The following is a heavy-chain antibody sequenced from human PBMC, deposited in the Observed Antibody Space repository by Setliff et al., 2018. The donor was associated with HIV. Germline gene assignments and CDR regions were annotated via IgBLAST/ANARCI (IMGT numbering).Heavy chain of an antibody. J-gene: IGHJ4*02. V-gene: IGHV3-43*01. Sequence: PGGSLRLSCAASGFTFSDYYMTWIRQAPGKGLEWVSYISWDGGSTYYADSVKGRFTISRDNSKNSPYLQMNSLRTEDTALYYCAKDIMGYSYGPGDYWGQGTLVTVSS. CDR3: AKDIMGYSYGPGDY. D-gene: IGHD5-18*01. CDR1: GFTFSDYY. CDR2: ISWDGGST.